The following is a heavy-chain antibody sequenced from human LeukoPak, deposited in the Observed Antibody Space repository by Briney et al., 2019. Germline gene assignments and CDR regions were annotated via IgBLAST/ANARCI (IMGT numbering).Heavy chain of an antibody. CDR1: GFTVSSNY. D-gene: IGHD3-22*01. Sequence: GGSLRLSCAASGFTVSSNYMSWVRQAPGKGLEWVLVIYSGGSTYYADSVKGRFTISRHNSKNTLYLQMNSLRAEDTAVYYCARVRYYYDSSGYYALDAFDIWGQGTMVTVSS. V-gene: IGHV3-53*04. CDR3: ARVRYYYDSSGYYALDAFDI. J-gene: IGHJ3*02. CDR2: IYSGGST.